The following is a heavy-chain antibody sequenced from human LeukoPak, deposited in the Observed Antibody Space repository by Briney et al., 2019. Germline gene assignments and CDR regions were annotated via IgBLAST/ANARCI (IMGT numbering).Heavy chain of an antibody. V-gene: IGHV3-7*01. D-gene: IGHD3-3*01. J-gene: IGHJ4*02. Sequence: AGGSLRLSCAASGFTFSSYRMSWVRQAPGKGLEWVANIKQDGSEKYYVDSVKGRFTISRDNAKNSLYLQMNSLRAEDTAVYYCARVSTYYDFWSGYTQYYFDYWRQGTLVTVSS. CDR1: GFTFSSYR. CDR2: IKQDGSEK. CDR3: ARVSTYYDFWSGYTQYYFDY.